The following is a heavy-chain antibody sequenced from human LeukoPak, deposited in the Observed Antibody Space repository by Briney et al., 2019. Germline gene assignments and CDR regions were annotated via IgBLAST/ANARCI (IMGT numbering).Heavy chain of an antibody. CDR3: ANVPPYYYDSSGYYEDY. CDR2: ISGSGGST. D-gene: IGHD3-22*01. V-gene: IGHV3-23*01. J-gene: IGHJ4*02. Sequence: PGGSLRLSCAASGFTFSSYGMSWVRQAPGKGLEWVSAISGSGGSTYYADSVKGRFTISRDNSKNTLYLQMNSLRAEDTAVYYCANVPPYYYDSSGYYEDYWGQGTLVTVSS. CDR1: GFTFSSYG.